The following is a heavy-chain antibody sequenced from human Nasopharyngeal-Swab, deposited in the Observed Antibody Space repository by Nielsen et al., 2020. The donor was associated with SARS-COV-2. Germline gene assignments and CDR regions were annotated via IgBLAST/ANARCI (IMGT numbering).Heavy chain of an antibody. CDR1: GFTFSKYW. D-gene: IGHD6-19*01. Sequence: GESLKISCAASGFTFSKYWMTWVRQAPGKGLEWVAYLKQDGSENNYVDSVRGRFTISRDNAKNSLYLQMNSLRAKDTAVYYCARNGSLGYSGGWGYGSSTLYNAMDVWGQGTTVTVSS. J-gene: IGHJ6*02. CDR2: LKQDGSEN. V-gene: IGHV3-7*05. CDR3: ARNGSLGYSGGWGYGSSTLYNAMDV.